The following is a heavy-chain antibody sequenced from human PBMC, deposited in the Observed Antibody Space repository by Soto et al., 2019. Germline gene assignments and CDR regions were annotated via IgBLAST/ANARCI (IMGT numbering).Heavy chain of an antibody. CDR2: ISYDGSNK. J-gene: IGHJ4*02. V-gene: IGHV3-30*18. CDR3: AKDLEYSGYRGTDY. CDR1: GFTFSSYG. Sequence: QVQLVESGGGVVQPGRSLRLSCAASGFTFSSYGMHWVRQAPGKGLEWVAVISYDGSNKYYADSVKGRFTISRDNSKNTLYLQMTSLRAEDTAVYYCAKDLEYSGYRGTDYWGQGTMVTVSS. D-gene: IGHD5-12*01.